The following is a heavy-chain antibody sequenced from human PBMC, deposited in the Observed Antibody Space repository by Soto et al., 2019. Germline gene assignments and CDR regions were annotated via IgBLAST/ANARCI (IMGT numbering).Heavy chain of an antibody. Sequence: SVKVSFKASGGTFISYAISWVRQAPGQGLEWMGGIIPIFGTANYAQKFQGRVTITADESTSTAYMELSSLRSEDTAVYYCARDGYSYGYSFDYWGQGTLVTVPS. D-gene: IGHD5-18*01. CDR2: IIPIFGTA. CDR3: ARDGYSYGYSFDY. CDR1: GGTFISYA. V-gene: IGHV1-69*13. J-gene: IGHJ4*02.